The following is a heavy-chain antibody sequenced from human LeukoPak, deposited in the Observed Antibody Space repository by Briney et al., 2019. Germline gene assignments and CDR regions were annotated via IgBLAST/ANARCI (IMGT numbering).Heavy chain of an antibody. CDR2: INPNSGGT. J-gene: IGHJ6*03. CDR1: GYTFTGYY. V-gene: IGHV1-2*02. Sequence: ASVKVSCKASGYTFTGYYMHWVRQAPGQGLEWMGWINPNSGGTNYAQKFQGRVTMTRDTSISTAYMELSRLRSDDTAVYYCARDLIAAAGDYYYYYMDVWGKGTTVTVSS. CDR3: ARDLIAAAGDYYYYYMDV. D-gene: IGHD6-13*01.